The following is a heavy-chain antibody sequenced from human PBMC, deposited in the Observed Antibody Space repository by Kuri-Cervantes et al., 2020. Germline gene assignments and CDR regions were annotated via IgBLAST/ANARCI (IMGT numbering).Heavy chain of an antibody. Sequence: ESLKISCTVSDGSISSYYWSWIRQPPGKVLEWSGYIYYSGSTNYNPSLKSRVTISVDTSKNQFSLKLSSVTAADTAVYYCARHRRSSYWWFAPWGQGTLFTVSS. D-gene: IGHD1-26*01. V-gene: IGHV4-59*01. J-gene: IGHJ5*02. CDR1: DGSISSYY. CDR2: IYYSGST. CDR3: ARHRRSSYWWFAP.